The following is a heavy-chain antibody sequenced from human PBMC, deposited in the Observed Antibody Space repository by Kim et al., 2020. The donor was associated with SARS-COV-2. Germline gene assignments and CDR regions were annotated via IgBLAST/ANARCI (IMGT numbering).Heavy chain of an antibody. D-gene: IGHD3-10*01. CDR3: ARGDGGENVLLWFGELYYYGMDV. CDR2: ISYDGSNK. Sequence: GGSLRLSCAASGFTFSSYAMHWVRQAPGKGLEWVAVISYDGSNKYYADSVKGRFTISRDNSKNTLYLQMNSLRAEDTAVYYCARGDGGENVLLWFGELYYYGMDVWGQGTTVTVSS. V-gene: IGHV3-30*04. CDR1: GFTFSSYA. J-gene: IGHJ6*02.